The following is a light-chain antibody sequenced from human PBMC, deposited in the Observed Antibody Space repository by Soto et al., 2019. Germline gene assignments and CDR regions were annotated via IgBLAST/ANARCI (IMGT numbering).Light chain of an antibody. V-gene: IGKV1-33*01. CDR3: QQYDNLPS. CDR2: DAS. J-gene: IGKJ4*01. CDR1: QDISNY. Sequence: DIQMTQSPSSLSASVGDRVTLTCQASQDISNYLNWYQKQPGKAPKLLIYDASKLKIGVPSRFRGSGSGTDFSLTITRLQPEDIGTYYCQQYDNLPSFGGGTKVDIK.